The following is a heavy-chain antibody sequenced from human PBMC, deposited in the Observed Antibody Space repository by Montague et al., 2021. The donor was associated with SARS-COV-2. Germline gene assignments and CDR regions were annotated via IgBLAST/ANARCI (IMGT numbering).Heavy chain of an antibody. D-gene: IGHD6-13*01. CDR2: IYYSGST. CDR3: ARVGREQLVRLSGMDV. V-gene: IGHV4-39*07. CDR1: GGSISSSSYN. J-gene: IGHJ6*02. Sequence: SETLSLTCTVYGGSISSSSYNWGWIRQPPGKGLEWIGSIYYSGSTYYXPSLKSRVTISVDTSKNQFSLKLGSVTAADTAVYYCARVGREQLVRLSGMDVWGQGTTVTVSS.